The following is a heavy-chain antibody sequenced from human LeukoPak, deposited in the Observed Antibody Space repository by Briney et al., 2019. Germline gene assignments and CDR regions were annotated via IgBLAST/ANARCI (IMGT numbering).Heavy chain of an antibody. CDR3: AIALKERDYSNYRFDY. V-gene: IGHV4-38-2*01. Sequence: AETLFLTCAVSGYSISSGYYWGCIRQPPGKGLVGIGSIYHSGSTYYNPSLKSRVPISVDTPKNQFSLKLCSVAAADTAVYYCAIALKERDYSNYRFDYWGQGTLVTVSS. CDR1: GYSISSGYY. J-gene: IGHJ4*02. D-gene: IGHD4-11*01. CDR2: IYHSGST.